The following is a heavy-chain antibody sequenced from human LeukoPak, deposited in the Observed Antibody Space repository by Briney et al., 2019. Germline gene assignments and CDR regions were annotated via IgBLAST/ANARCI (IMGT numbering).Heavy chain of an antibody. D-gene: IGHD6-19*01. J-gene: IGHJ4*02. CDR2: ISYDGSNK. CDR1: GFTFSSYA. V-gene: IGHV3-30*04. Sequence: GGSLGLSCAASGFTFSSYAMHWVRQAPGKGLEWVAVISYDGSNKYYADSVKGRFTISRDNSKNTLYLQMNSLRAEDTAVYYCARERKSSGWATTYYFDYWGQGTLVTVSS. CDR3: ARERKSSGWATTYYFDY.